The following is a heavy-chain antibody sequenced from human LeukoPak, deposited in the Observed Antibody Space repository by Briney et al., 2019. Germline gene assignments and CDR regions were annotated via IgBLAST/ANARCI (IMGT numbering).Heavy chain of an antibody. CDR2: ILYDGTNK. D-gene: IGHD2-8*01. CDR1: GFTFSSFG. V-gene: IGHV3-30*02. Sequence: GGSLRLSCAASGFTFSSFGMHWVRQAPGQGLEWVAFILYDGTNKYYADSVKGRFTISRDNVKNSLYLQMNSLRAEDTALYYCARAPGVRYYYYMDVWGKGTTVTVSS. CDR3: ARAPGVRYYYYMDV. J-gene: IGHJ6*03.